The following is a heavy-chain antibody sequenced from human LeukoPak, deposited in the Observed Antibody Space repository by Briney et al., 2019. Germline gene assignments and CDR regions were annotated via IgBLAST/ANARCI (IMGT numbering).Heavy chain of an antibody. CDR2: ISGSGGST. Sequence: GGSLRLSCAASGFTVSSNYMSWVRQAPGKGLEWVSAISGSGGSTYYADSVKGRFTISRDNSKNTLYLQMNSLRAEDTAVYYCAKAINDYVWGSYLDYWGQGTLVTVSS. J-gene: IGHJ4*02. D-gene: IGHD3-16*02. V-gene: IGHV3-23*01. CDR1: GFTVSSNY. CDR3: AKAINDYVWGSYLDY.